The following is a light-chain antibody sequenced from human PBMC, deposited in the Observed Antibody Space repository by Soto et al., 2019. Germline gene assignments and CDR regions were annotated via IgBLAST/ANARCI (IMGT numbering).Light chain of an antibody. CDR2: EVS. V-gene: IGLV2-14*01. CDR1: SGDVGAYNY. CDR3: SSYTSSSSF. J-gene: IGLJ1*01. Sequence: QSVLTQPASVSGSPGQSITISCTGISGDVGAYNYVSWYQQHPGKAPKLMIYEVSNRPSGVSDRFFGSKSGNTASLTISGLQTEDEADYYCSSYTSSSSFFGTGTKVTVL.